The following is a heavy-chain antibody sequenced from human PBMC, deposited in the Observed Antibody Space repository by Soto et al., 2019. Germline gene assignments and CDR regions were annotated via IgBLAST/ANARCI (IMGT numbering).Heavy chain of an antibody. CDR3: AKDSNLWGXXXLDI. CDR1: GFIFSSYG. J-gene: IGHJ3*02. CDR2: IWYDGSKK. Sequence: QVQLVESGGGVVQPGRSLRLSCAASGFIFSSYGMHWVRQAPGKGLEWVAVIWYDGSKKDYADSVKGRFTISRDNSKNTVYLQMNSLRLEDTAVYSCAKDSNLWGXXXLDIWGQGTMVTVSS. D-gene: IGHD2-21*01. V-gene: IGHV3-33*03.